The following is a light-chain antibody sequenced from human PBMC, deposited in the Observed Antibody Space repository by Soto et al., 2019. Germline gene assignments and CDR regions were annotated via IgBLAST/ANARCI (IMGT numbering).Light chain of an antibody. V-gene: IGKV1-5*01. CDR2: GAS. Sequence: DIQMTQYPSTQSASGGDRVTITCRASQSISNWLAWYQQKPGKAPQLLIYGASTLQSGVPSRFSGSGSGTHFTLTVSSLQPEDFATYYCQQLFIYPPTFGPGTKVDIK. CDR3: QQLFIYPPT. J-gene: IGKJ3*01. CDR1: QSISNW.